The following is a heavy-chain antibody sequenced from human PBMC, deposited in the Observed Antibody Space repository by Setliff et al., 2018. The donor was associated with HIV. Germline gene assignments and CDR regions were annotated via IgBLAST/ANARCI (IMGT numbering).Heavy chain of an antibody. CDR2: ISTNGDSA. CDR3: AQKLAASSGYY. D-gene: IGHD6-13*01. CDR1: GFAFGSFA. Sequence: SLRLSCAASGFAFGSFAMTWVRQAPGKGLEWVSSISTNGDSAFYADSVKGRFTISRDNSKNTLYLQMSSLRAEDTAIYYCAQKLAASSGYYCGQGTLVTVFS. V-gene: IGHV3-23*01. J-gene: IGHJ4*02.